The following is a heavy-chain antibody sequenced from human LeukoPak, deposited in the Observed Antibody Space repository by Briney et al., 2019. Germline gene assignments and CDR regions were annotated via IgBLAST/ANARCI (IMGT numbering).Heavy chain of an antibody. D-gene: IGHD5-18*01. J-gene: IGHJ4*02. V-gene: IGHV4-39*01. CDR3: AHTGLAF. CDR1: GGSISSDTYY. CDR2: IYYSGST. Sequence: SETLSLTCTVSGGSISSDTYYWAWIRQPPGKGLEWIGAIYYSGSTYYTPSLKSRVTMSLDTSKNQFSLRLSSVTAADTAAYYCAHTGLAFWGRGTLVTVSS.